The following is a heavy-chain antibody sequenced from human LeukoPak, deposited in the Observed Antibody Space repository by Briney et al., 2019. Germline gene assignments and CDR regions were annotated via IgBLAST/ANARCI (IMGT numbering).Heavy chain of an antibody. CDR2: ISSSSSYI. CDR1: GFTFSSYS. Sequence: GGSLRLSCAASGFTFSSYSMNWVRQAPGKGLEWVSSISSSSSYIYYADSVKGRFTISRGNAKNSLYLQMNSLRAEDTAVYYCARDWGRYCSSTSCYSPWFDPWGQGTLVTVSS. D-gene: IGHD2-2*01. CDR3: ARDWGRYCSSTSCYSPWFDP. J-gene: IGHJ5*02. V-gene: IGHV3-21*01.